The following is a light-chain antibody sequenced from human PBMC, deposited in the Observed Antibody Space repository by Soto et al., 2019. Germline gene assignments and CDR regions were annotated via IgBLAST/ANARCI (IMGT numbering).Light chain of an antibody. CDR1: QYLTNSC. Sequence: DIQLTQSPGFLSLSAGERATLSCRASQYLTNSCLAWYQQKPGKAPRLVIYDASSMATGIPDRFSASGSGTDFTLTISSLEPDDFAAYFCQQYSNSSMTFGQGTKVDIK. CDR3: QQYSNSSMT. CDR2: DAS. V-gene: IGKV3-20*01. J-gene: IGKJ1*01.